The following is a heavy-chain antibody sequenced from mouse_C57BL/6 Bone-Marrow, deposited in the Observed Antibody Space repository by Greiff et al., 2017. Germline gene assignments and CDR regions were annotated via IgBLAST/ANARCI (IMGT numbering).Heavy chain of an antibody. J-gene: IGHJ4*01. CDR3: VRVAYGFYAMDY. CDR1: GFTFSSYA. CDR2: ISDCGSYT. D-gene: IGHD2-10*02. Sequence: EVQVVESGGGLVKPGGSLKLSCAASGFTFSSYAMSWVRQTPEKRLEWVATISDCGSYTYYPDNVKGRFTISRDNAKNNLYLHMSHLQSDDTAMYYCVRVAYGFYAMDYWGQGTSVTDSS. V-gene: IGHV5-4*01.